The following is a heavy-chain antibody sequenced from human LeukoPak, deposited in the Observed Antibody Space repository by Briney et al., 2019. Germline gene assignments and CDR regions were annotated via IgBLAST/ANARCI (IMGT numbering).Heavy chain of an antibody. CDR1: GFTVSSNY. Sequence: GGSLRLSCAASGFTVSSNYMSWVRQAPGKGLEWVSVIYSGGSTYYTDSVKGRFTISRDNSKNTLYLQMNSRRAEDTAVYYCARDSCSSTSCYPYYGMDVWGQGTTVTVSS. D-gene: IGHD2-2*01. J-gene: IGHJ6*02. V-gene: IGHV3-53*01. CDR2: IYSGGST. CDR3: ARDSCSSTSCYPYYGMDV.